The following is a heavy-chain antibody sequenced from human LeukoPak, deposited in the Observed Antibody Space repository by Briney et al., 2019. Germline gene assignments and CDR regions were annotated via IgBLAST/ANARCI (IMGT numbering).Heavy chain of an antibody. CDR1: GYIFTSYG. CDR3: AREGSSWADYYGMDV. V-gene: IGHV1-18*01. Sequence: ASVKVSCKASGYIFTSYGISWVRQAPGQGLEWMGWISVYNGNTNYAQKLQGRVTMTTDTSTSTAYMELRSLRSDDTAVYYCAREGSSWADYYGMDVWGQGTTVTVSS. D-gene: IGHD6-13*01. J-gene: IGHJ6*02. CDR2: ISVYNGNT.